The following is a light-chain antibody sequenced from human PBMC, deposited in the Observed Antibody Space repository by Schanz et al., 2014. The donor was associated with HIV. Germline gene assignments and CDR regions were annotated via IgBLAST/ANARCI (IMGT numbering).Light chain of an antibody. CDR3: LQHNSFPWT. CDR1: QTIGRL. J-gene: IGKJ1*01. CDR2: QAS. V-gene: IGKV1-5*03. Sequence: IQMTQSPSTVSASVGDRVTITCRASQTIGRLLAWYQQRPGRAPNLLIYQASALETGVPSRFSGRGSGTEFTLTISGLQPEDFATYYCLQHNSFPWTFGQGTKVEI.